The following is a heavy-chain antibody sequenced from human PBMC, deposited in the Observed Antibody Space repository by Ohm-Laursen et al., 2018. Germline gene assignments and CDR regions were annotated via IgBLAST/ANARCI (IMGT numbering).Heavy chain of an antibody. J-gene: IGHJ4*02. CDR2: IYWDDDK. CDR3: ARGPRWYYDSSGYTYFDY. CDR1: GFSLSTSGVG. D-gene: IGHD3-22*01. Sequence: TQTLTLTFTFSGFSLSTSGVGVGWIRQPPGKALEWLALIYWDDDKRYSPSLKSRVTITKDTSKNQVVLTMTNMDPVDTATYYCARGPRWYYDSSGYTYFDYWGQGTLVTVSS. V-gene: IGHV2-5*02.